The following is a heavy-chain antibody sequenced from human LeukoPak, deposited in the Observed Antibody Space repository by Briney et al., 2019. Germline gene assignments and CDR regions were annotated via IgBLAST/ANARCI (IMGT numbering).Heavy chain of an antibody. CDR2: IIPILGIA. Sequence: ASVKVSCKASGGTFSSYAISWVRQAPGQGLEWMGRIIPILGIANYAQKFQGRVTITADKSTSTAYMELGSLRSDDTAVYYCARQAYYDFWSGYYVDYWGQGTLVTVSS. V-gene: IGHV1-69*04. D-gene: IGHD3-3*01. CDR3: ARQAYYDFWSGYYVDY. CDR1: GGTFSSYA. J-gene: IGHJ4*02.